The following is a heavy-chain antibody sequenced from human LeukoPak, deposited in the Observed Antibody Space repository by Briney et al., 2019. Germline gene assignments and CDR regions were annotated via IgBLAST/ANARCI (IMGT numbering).Heavy chain of an antibody. CDR2: MNPNSGNT. D-gene: IGHD3-3*01. Sequence: ASVKVSCKASGYTFTSYDINWVRQATGQGLEWMGWMNPNSGNTGYAQKFQGRVTITRNTSISTAYMELSSLRSEDTAVYYCARVARGPRIFGVVIDYWGQGTLVTVSS. J-gene: IGHJ4*02. CDR3: ARVARGPRIFGVVIDY. CDR1: GYTFTSYD. V-gene: IGHV1-8*03.